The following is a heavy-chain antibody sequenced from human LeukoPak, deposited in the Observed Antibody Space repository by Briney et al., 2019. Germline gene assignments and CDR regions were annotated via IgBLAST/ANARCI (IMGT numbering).Heavy chain of an antibody. J-gene: IGHJ4*02. CDR3: ARRAGAYSHPYDY. Sequence: GGSLRLSCAASGFTFSSFSMNWVRQAPGKGLEWVSYISSTSSTIYYADSVKGRFTISRDNAKNSLYLQMNSLRAEDTAVYYCARRAGAYSHPYDYWGQGTLVTVSS. CDR1: GFTFSSFS. D-gene: IGHD4/OR15-4a*01. V-gene: IGHV3-48*01. CDR2: ISSTSSTI.